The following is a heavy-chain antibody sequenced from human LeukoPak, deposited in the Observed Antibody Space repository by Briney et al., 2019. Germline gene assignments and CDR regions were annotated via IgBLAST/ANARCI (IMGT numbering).Heavy chain of an antibody. V-gene: IGHV4-59*12. Sequence: SETLSLTCTVPGGSISSYYWSWIRQPPGKGLEWIGYIYYSGSTNYNPSLKSRVTISVDKSKNQFSLKLSSVTAADTAVYYCAKDRGDTHNSGYFVYWGQGTLVTVSS. CDR1: GGSISSYY. CDR2: IYYSGST. CDR3: AKDRGDTHNSGYFVY. J-gene: IGHJ4*02. D-gene: IGHD3-10*01.